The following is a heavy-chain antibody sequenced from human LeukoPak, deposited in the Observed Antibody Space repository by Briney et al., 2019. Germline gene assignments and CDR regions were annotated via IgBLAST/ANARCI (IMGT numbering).Heavy chain of an antibody. CDR2: INHSGST. CDR3: ARAPDFTPPQYYFDY. J-gene: IGHJ4*02. CDR1: GGSISSYY. Sequence: PSETLSLTCTVSGGSISSYYWSWIRQPPGKGLEWIGEINHSGSTNYNPSLMSRVTISVDTSKNQFSLKLSSVTAADTAVYYCARAPDFTPPQYYFDYWGQGTLVTVSS. V-gene: IGHV4-34*01. D-gene: IGHD3-3*01.